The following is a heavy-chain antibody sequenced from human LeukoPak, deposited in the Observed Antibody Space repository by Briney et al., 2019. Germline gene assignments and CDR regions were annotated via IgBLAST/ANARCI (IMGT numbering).Heavy chain of an antibody. CDR3: AREMAAIRGLNDY. Sequence: PSETLSLTCSVSDGSIISSTYSWAWIRQPPGRGLEWIGNIYYSGSTNYNPSLKSRVTISVDTSKNQFSLKLSSVTAADTAVYYCAREMAAIRGLNDYWGQGTLVTVSS. CDR2: IYYSGST. J-gene: IGHJ4*02. CDR1: DGSIISSTYS. V-gene: IGHV4-61*05. D-gene: IGHD5-24*01.